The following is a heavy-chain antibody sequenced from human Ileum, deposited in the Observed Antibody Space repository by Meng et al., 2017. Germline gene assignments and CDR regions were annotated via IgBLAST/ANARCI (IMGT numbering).Heavy chain of an antibody. Sequence: QVHRQESGPGLLKPSQTLSLTCTVSGDSISSGDHYWTWSRQHPGKGLEWIGYFYFSGSTYYNPSLKSRVSISVDTSKNQFSLRMSSVTAADTAVYYCARYYYDSSGVTWFDPWGQGTLVTVSS. V-gene: IGHV4-31*03. CDR1: GDSISSGDHY. CDR2: FYFSGST. CDR3: ARYYYDSSGVTWFDP. J-gene: IGHJ5*02. D-gene: IGHD3-22*01.